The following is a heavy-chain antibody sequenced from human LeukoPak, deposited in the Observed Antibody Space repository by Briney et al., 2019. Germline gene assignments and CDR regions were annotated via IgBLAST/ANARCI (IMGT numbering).Heavy chain of an antibody. CDR2: ISGSGGST. D-gene: IGHD3-22*01. Sequence: GGSLRLSCAASGFTFSSYAMSWVRQAPGKGLGWVSAISGSGGSTYYADSVKGRSTISRDNSKNTLYLQMNSLRAEDTAVYYCAKVVKNITMIVVVAYLDYWGQGTLVTVSS. J-gene: IGHJ4*02. V-gene: IGHV3-23*01. CDR1: GFTFSSYA. CDR3: AKVVKNITMIVVVAYLDY.